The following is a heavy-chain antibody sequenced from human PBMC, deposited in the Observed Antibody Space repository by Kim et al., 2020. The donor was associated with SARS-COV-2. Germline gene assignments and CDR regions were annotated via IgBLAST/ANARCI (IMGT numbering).Heavy chain of an antibody. CDR2: ISYDGSNK. J-gene: IGHJ6*02. D-gene: IGHD2-2*01. Sequence: GGSLRRSCAASGFTFSSYAMHWVRQAPGKGLEWVAVISYDGSNKYYADSVKGRFTISRDNSKNTLYLQMNSLRAEDTAVYYCARVWRPIVVVPAAVADVWGQGTTVTVSS. V-gene: IGHV3-30*04. CDR3: ARVWRPIVVVPAAVADV. CDR1: GFTFSSYA.